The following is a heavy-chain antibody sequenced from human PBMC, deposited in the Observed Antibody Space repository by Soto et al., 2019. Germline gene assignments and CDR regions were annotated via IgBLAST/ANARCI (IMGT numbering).Heavy chain of an antibody. J-gene: IGHJ4*02. D-gene: IGHD2-8*01. CDR2: ISSSSYTI. CDR1: GFIFNSYS. V-gene: IGHV3-48*04. CDR3: ARELEYCSNGVCYPYFDS. Sequence: EVQLVESGGGLVQPGGSLRLSCVASGFIFNSYSMNWVRQAPGKGLEWLSDISSSSYTIYYADSVKGRFTISRDNAKNSLYLQMDSLRAEDTAVYYCARELEYCSNGVCYPYFDSWGQGTLVTVSS.